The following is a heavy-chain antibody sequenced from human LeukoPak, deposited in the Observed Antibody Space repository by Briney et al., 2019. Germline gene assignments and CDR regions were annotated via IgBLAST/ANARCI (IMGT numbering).Heavy chain of an antibody. CDR2: MNPNSGNT. V-gene: IGHV1-8*01. Sequence: GASVKVSCKASGYTFTSYDINWVRQATGQGLEWMGWMNPNSGNTGYAQKFQGRVTMTRDTSISTAYMELSSLRSEDTAVYYCARELRSTYYYYYGMDLWGQGTTVTVSS. J-gene: IGHJ6*02. CDR1: GYTFTSYD. D-gene: IGHD5/OR15-5a*01. CDR3: ARELRSTYYYYYGMDL.